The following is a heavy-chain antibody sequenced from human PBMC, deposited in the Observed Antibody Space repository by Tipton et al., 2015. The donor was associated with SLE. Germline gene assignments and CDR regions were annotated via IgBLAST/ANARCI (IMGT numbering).Heavy chain of an antibody. D-gene: IGHD2-15*01. CDR3: ARQGSGELVVVVAVTGALDY. V-gene: IGHV4-39*07. J-gene: IGHJ1*01. CDR1: GGSISSSSYY. Sequence: TLSLTCTVSGGSISSSSYYWGWIRQPPGKGLEWIGSIYYSGSTYYNPSLKSRVTISVDTSKNQFSLKLSSVTAADTAVYYCARQGSGELVVVVAVTGALDYWGQGTLVTVSS. CDR2: IYYSGST.